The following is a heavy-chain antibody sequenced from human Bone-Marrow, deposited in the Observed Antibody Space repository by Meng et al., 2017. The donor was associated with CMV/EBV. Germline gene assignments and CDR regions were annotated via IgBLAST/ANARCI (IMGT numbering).Heavy chain of an antibody. D-gene: IGHD1-26*01. Sequence: SCTASGFTFGDYAMSWVRQAPGKGLEWVGFIRSKAYGRTTEYAASVKGRFTISRDDSKSIAYLQMNSLKTEDTAVYYCTRSGIVGALDYWGQGTLVTVSS. J-gene: IGHJ4*02. V-gene: IGHV3-49*04. CDR1: GFTFGDYA. CDR2: IRSKAYGRTT. CDR3: TRSGIVGALDY.